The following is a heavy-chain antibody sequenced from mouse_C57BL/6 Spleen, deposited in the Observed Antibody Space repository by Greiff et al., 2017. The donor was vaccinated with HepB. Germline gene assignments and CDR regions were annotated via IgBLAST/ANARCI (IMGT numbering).Heavy chain of an antibody. CDR3: ARGDSNYGRYFDV. J-gene: IGHJ1*03. D-gene: IGHD2-5*01. CDR1: GYTFTSYW. V-gene: IGHV1-7*01. CDR2: INLSSGYT. Sequence: VQLQQSGAELAKPGASVKLSCKASGYTFTSYWMHWVKQRPGQGLEWIGYINLSSGYTKCNQKFKDKSTLTEDKSSSTANMQLSSLTYEDSAVYYCARGDSNYGRYFDVWGTGATVNVSS.